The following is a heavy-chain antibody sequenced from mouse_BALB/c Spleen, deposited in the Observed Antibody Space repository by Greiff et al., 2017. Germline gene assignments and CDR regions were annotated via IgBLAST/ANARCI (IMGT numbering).Heavy chain of an antibody. J-gene: IGHJ4*01. CDR3: GAGAMDY. V-gene: IGHV3-2*02. CDR2: ISYSGST. Sequence: EVKLLESGPGLVKPSQSLSLTCTVTGYSITSDYAWNWIRQFPGNKLEWMGYISYSGSTSYNPSLKSRISITRDTSKNQFFLQLNSVTTEDTATYYCGAGAMDYWGQGTSVTVSS. CDR1: GYSITSDYA.